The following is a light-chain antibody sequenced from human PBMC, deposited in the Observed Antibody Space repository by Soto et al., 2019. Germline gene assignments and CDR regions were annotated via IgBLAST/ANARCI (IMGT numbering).Light chain of an antibody. CDR2: AAS. J-gene: IGKJ4*01. Sequence: DIQLTQFPSSLSASVGDRVIITCRASQSVSIYLNWHQHRPGKAPKVVIYAASSLQSGVPSRFSGSGSGTHFTLTISSLQPEDFATYYCQQSYSTSLTFGGGTKVEMK. CDR3: QQSYSTSLT. V-gene: IGKV1-39*01. CDR1: QSVSIY.